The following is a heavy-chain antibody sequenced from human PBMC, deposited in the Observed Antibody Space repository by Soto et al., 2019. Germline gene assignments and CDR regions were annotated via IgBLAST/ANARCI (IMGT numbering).Heavy chain of an antibody. D-gene: IGHD6-6*01. Sequence: QVQLQESGPGLVKPSQTLSLTCTVSGGSISSGGYYWSWIRQHPGKGLEWIGYIYYSGSTYYNPSLQSRVTISVDTSKNQFSLKLSSVTAADTAVYYCARVSLSSIAARSHWFDPWGQGTLVTVSS. CDR1: GGSISSGGYY. CDR3: ARVSLSSIAARSHWFDP. V-gene: IGHV4-31*03. CDR2: IYYSGST. J-gene: IGHJ5*02.